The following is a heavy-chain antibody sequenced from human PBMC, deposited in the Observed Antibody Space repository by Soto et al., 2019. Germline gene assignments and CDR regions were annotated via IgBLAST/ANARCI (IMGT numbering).Heavy chain of an antibody. CDR1: GGSISSGGYY. D-gene: IGHD2-21*02. J-gene: IGHJ6*02. Sequence: PSETLSLTCTVSGGSISSGGYYWSWIRQHPGKGLEWIGYIYYSGSTYYNPSLKSRVTISVDTSKNQFSLKLSSVTAADTAVYYCARDLSGGNSGFWGHYYYYGMDVWGQGTTVTVSS. CDR3: ARDLSGGNSGFWGHYYYYGMDV. V-gene: IGHV4-31*03. CDR2: IYYSGST.